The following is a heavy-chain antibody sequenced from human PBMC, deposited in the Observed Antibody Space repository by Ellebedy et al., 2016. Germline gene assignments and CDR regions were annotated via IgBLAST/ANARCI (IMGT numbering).Heavy chain of an antibody. CDR3: ARDLEGPFDP. J-gene: IGHJ5*02. D-gene: IGHD3-3*01. CDR1: GGTFSSYA. Sequence: SVKVSCXASGGTFSSYAISWVRQAPGQGLEWMGGIIPIFGTANYAQKFQGRVTITADESTSTAYMELSSLRSEDTAVYYCARDLEGPFDPWGQGTLVTVSS. CDR2: IIPIFGTA. V-gene: IGHV1-69*13.